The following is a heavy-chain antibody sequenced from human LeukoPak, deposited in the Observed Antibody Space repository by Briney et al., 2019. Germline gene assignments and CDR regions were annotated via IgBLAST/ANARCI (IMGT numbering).Heavy chain of an antibody. Sequence: PGRSLRLSCAASGFTFDDYAMHWVRQAPGKGLEWVSGISWNSGSIGYADSVKGRFTISRDNAKNSLYLQMNSLRAEDTALYYCAKSPLYAPYAFDIWGQGTMVTVSS. V-gene: IGHV3-9*01. CDR3: AKSPLYAPYAFDI. J-gene: IGHJ3*02. CDR1: GFTFDDYA. CDR2: ISWNSGSI. D-gene: IGHD3-16*01.